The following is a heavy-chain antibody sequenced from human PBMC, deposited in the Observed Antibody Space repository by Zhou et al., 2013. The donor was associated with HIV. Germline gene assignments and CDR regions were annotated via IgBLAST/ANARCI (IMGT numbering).Heavy chain of an antibody. Sequence: QLVQSGAEVKKPGASVKVSCKASGYTFTNYYMHWVRQAPGQGLEWMGIINPSGGSTRYAQKFQGRVTMTRDTSTSTVYMELSSLRSEDTAVYYCARGAGNYGMDVWGQGTTVTVSS. CDR2: INPSGGST. J-gene: IGHJ6*02. V-gene: IGHV1-46*01. D-gene: IGHD6-13*01. CDR3: ARGAGNYGMDV. CDR1: GYTFTNYY.